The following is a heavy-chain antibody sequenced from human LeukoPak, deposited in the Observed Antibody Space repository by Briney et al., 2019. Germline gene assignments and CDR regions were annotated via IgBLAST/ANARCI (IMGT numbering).Heavy chain of an antibody. CDR1: GFTFGSYG. CDR2: ISSSSTYI. V-gene: IGHV3-21*01. J-gene: IGHJ4*02. Sequence: GGSLRLSCAASGFTFGSYGLSWVRQAPGKGLEWVSFISSSSTYIYYADSLKGRFTISRDNAKNSLYLQVDSLRAEDTAVYYCGREPYSTSSIDYWGQGTLVTVSS. CDR3: GREPYSTSSIDY. D-gene: IGHD6-13*01.